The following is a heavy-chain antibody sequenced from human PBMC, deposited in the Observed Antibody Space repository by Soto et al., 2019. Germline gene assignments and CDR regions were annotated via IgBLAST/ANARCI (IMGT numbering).Heavy chain of an antibody. CDR2: ISAYNGNT. V-gene: IGHV1-18*04. CDR1: GYTFTSYC. CDR3: ARRGLWYDDY. J-gene: IGHJ4*02. Sequence: AASVNVSFKASGYTFTSYCISWVRQAPGQGLELMGWISAYNGNTNYAQKLQGRVTMTTDTSTSTAYMELRSLRSDDTAVYYCARRGLWYDDYWGQRALVTVS. D-gene: IGHD3-10*01.